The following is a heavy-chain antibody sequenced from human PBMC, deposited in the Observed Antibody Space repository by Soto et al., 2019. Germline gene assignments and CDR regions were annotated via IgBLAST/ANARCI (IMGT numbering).Heavy chain of an antibody. J-gene: IGHJ4*02. CDR2: VYYSETT. CDR3: VTVNLVGAAYYFDY. Sequence: SETLSLTCTVSGGSIRNGDYYWGWIRQPPGKGLEWIGYVYYSETTYSHPSLNSRVSISVDTSENQFSLRLTSVTAADTAVYYCVTVNLVGAAYYFDYWGPGTLVTVSS. CDR1: GGSIRNGDYY. D-gene: IGHD1-26*01. V-gene: IGHV4-30-4*01.